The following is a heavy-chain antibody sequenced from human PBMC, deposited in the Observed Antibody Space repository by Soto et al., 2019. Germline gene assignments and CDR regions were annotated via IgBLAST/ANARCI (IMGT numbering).Heavy chain of an antibody. CDR1: Y. D-gene: IGHD2-2*01. J-gene: IGHJ5*02. V-gene: IGHV1-2*02. CDR3: ARVRSRSTSFLSGFGI. CDR2: TNPNSGGT. Sequence: YRHSPRQDPQQGLKWMGWTNPNSGGTNYAQKFAGRVTMTRDTSISTAYMELRRLRSDDTAVYYCARVRSRSTSFLSGFGIWAQRPLLTLSS.